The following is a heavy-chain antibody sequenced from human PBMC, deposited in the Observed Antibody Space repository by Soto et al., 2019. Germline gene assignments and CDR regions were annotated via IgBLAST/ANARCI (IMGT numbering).Heavy chain of an antibody. CDR1: GDSISSTSYY. CDR3: ARLPVSPTSGYYYFDY. J-gene: IGHJ4*02. D-gene: IGHD3-22*01. CDR2: IYYSGST. Sequence: QLQLQESGPGLVKPSETLSLTCTVSGDSISSTSYYWGWIRQPPGKGLEWIGSIYYSGSTYYNPSLKSRVTISRDTSKNQFSLKLSSVTAADTAVYYCARLPVSPTSGYYYFDYWGQGTLVTVSS. V-gene: IGHV4-39*01.